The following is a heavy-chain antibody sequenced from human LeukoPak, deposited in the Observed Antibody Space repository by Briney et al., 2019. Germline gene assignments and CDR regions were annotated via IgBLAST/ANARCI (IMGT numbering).Heavy chain of an antibody. V-gene: IGHV2-5*01. CDR2: IYWNDGK. CDR3: AHRGFIVATTYFDY. D-gene: IGHD5-12*01. CDR1: GFSLSTSGVG. J-gene: IGHJ4*02. Sequence: ESGPTLVNPTQTLTLTCTFSGFSLSTSGVGVGWIRQPPGKALEWLALIYWNDGKRYSPSLKSRLTITKDTSKNQVVLTMTNMDPVDTATYYCAHRGFIVATTYFDYWGQGTLVTVSS.